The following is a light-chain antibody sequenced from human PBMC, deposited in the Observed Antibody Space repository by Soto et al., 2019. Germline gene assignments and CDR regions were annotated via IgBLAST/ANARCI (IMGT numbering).Light chain of an antibody. V-gene: IGKV3-20*01. Sequence: EIVLTQSPGTLSLSPGERATLSCRASQSLSGNYLAWYQQRPGQAPRLLIHGASNRATGIPDRFSGSGSGPEFTLTISRLEPDDFAVYYCQQYGTSPRTFGQGTRLEVK. CDR1: QSLSGNY. CDR3: QQYGTSPRT. CDR2: GAS. J-gene: IGKJ5*01.